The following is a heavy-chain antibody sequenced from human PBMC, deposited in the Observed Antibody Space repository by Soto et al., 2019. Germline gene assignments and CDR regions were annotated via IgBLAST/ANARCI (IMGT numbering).Heavy chain of an antibody. J-gene: IGHJ4*02. CDR2: INPNSGGT. V-gene: IGHV1-2*04. CDR1: GYTFTGYY. D-gene: IGHD6-19*01. Sequence: ASVKVSCKASGYTFTGYYMHWVRQAPGQGLEWMGWINPNSGGTNYAQKFQGWVTMTRDTSISTAYMELSRLRSDDTAVYYCARGLAVAGTYYFDYWGQGTLVTVSS. CDR3: ARGLAVAGTYYFDY.